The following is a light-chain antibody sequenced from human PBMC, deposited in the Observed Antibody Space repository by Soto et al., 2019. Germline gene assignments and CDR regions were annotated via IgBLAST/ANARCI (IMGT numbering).Light chain of an antibody. J-gene: IGKJ3*01. CDR3: QQANIFPFT. CDR1: QIIGSW. Sequence: DIQMTQSPSSVSASIGDRVTITCRASQIIGSWLAWYQQKPGIAPTLLIYAASSLQSGVPSRFSGSGSGSDFTLTITSLQAEDSATYYCQQANIFPFTFGPGTKVDIK. CDR2: AAS. V-gene: IGKV1-12*02.